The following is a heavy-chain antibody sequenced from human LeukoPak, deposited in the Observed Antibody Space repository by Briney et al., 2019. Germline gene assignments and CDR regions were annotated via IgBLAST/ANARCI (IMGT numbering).Heavy chain of an antibody. V-gene: IGHV1-8*01. CDR1: GYTFTSYD. J-gene: IGHJ5*02. Sequence: ASVNVSCKASGYTFTSYDINWVRQATGQGLEWMGWMNPNSGNTGYAQKFQGGVTMTRNTSISTAYMELSSLRSEDTAVYYCARGDSSGYYGGANWFDPWGQGTLVTVSS. CDR2: MNPNSGNT. D-gene: IGHD3-22*01. CDR3: ARGDSSGYYGGANWFDP.